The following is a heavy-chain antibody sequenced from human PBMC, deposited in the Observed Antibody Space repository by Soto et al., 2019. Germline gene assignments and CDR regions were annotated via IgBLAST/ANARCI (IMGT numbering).Heavy chain of an antibody. Sequence: PSETLSLTCTVSGGSISSSSYYWGWIRQPPGKGLEWIGSIYYSGSTYYNPSLKSRVTISVDTSKNQFSLKLSSVTAADTAVYYCASGENYDILTGYYLGSPFLFYWGQGTLVTVSS. V-gene: IGHV4-39*01. CDR2: IYYSGST. J-gene: IGHJ4*02. CDR1: GGSISSSSYY. D-gene: IGHD3-9*01. CDR3: ASGENYDILTGYYLGSPFLFY.